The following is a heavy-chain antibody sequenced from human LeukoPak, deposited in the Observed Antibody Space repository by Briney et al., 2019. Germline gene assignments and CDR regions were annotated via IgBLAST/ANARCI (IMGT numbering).Heavy chain of an antibody. CDR3: ARLGYSGSYYKGWYLDL. Sequence: SETLSLTCAVSGDSISSGYYWGWIRQPPGKGLEWIGSIYYSGTTYYNPSLKSRVTISVDTSKNQFSLTLNFVTAADTAVYYCARLGYSGSYYKGWYLDLGGRGTLVTVSS. V-gene: IGHV4-38-2*01. D-gene: IGHD1-26*01. CDR2: IYYSGTT. CDR1: GDSISSGYY. J-gene: IGHJ2*01.